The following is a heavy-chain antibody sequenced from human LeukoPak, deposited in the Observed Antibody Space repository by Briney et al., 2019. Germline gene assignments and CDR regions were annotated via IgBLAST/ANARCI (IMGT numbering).Heavy chain of an antibody. CDR2: ISETGSNI. D-gene: IGHD1-26*01. V-gene: IGHV3-11*01. CDR1: GFTFSDYY. Sequence: PGGSLRLSCAASGFTFSDYYMSWIRQAPGKGLEWVSYISETGSNIYYTDSVKGRFTISRDNAKNSVYLQMNSLRAEDTAVYYCAKVVGATTRGYFDYWGQGTLVTVSS. CDR3: AKVVGATTRGYFDY. J-gene: IGHJ4*02.